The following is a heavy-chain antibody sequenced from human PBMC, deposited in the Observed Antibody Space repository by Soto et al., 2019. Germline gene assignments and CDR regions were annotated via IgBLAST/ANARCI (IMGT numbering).Heavy chain of an antibody. CDR1: GYTFTSYV. Sequence: QVHLVQSGAEVKKPGASVKVSCKGSGYTFTSYVITWVRQAPGQGLEWMGWISAHNGNTDYAQKLQGRVTVTRDTSTNTAYMELRSLRSDDTAVYYCARGRYGDYWGQGALVTVS. CDR3: ARGRYGDY. CDR2: ISAHNGNT. J-gene: IGHJ4*02. V-gene: IGHV1-18*01. D-gene: IGHD1-1*01.